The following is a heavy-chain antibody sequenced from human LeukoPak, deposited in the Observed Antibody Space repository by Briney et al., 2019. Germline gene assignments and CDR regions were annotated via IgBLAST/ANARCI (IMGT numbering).Heavy chain of an antibody. V-gene: IGHV3-23*01. CDR2: ISGSGDFP. D-gene: IGHD3-3*01. Sequence: PGGSLRLSCAASGFTFNNYAMNWVRQAPGKGLEWVSVISGSGDFPFYADSVKGRFTISRDQSKDTVELEMNSLRAEETAVYYCAKSRGDFWSGYFHFMDAWGQGTTVIVSS. J-gene: IGHJ6*02. CDR1: GFTFNNYA. CDR3: AKSRGDFWSGYFHFMDA.